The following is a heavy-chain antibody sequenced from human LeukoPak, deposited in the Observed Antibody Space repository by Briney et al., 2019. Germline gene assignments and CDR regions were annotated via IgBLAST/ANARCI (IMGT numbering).Heavy chain of an antibody. Sequence: SETLSLTCTVGGGSLSGHYWGWIRQPPGKGLELVGHIYYTGPTFYNPSLDSRVTITLDTSRNQFSLRLTSVIAADTAVYYCARFSWGCSTASCYLTNWGQGALVTVSS. J-gene: IGHJ4*02. V-gene: IGHV4-59*11. CDR3: ARFSWGCSTASCYLTN. D-gene: IGHD2-2*01. CDR1: GGSLSGHY. CDR2: IYYTGPT.